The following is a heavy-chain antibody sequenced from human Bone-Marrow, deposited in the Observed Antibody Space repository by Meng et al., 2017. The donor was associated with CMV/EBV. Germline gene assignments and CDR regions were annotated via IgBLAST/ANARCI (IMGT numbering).Heavy chain of an antibody. CDR3: AHRKNNWEVIEIDY. CDR1: GFSLTTGGAA. CDR2: VYWDDDK. Sequence: TFKAPRPSPVTPPQTLPLTCPLSGFSLTTGGAALGCIRQPPGKALEWLAIVYWDDDKRYSPSLKSRLTITKDTSKNQVVLTMTNMGPGDTATYFCAHRKNNWEVIEIDYWGQGTLVTVSS. J-gene: IGHJ4*02. D-gene: IGHD1-1*01. V-gene: IGHV2-5*02.